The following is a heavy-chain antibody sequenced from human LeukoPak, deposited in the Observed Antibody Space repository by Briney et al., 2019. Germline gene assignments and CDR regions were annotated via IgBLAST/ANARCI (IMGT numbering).Heavy chain of an antibody. CDR1: GFTFSYYY. Sequence: GGSLRLSCAASGFTFSYYYMTWVRQAPGKGLEWVADIRHDGSENYYVDSVQGRFTISRDNAKNSLYLQMNSLRAEDTAVYYCARYRDWEWEVSYMDVWAKGQRSPSP. CDR2: IRHDGSEN. J-gene: IGHJ6*03. CDR3: ARYRDWEWEVSYMDV. D-gene: IGHD1-26*01. V-gene: IGHV3-7*01.